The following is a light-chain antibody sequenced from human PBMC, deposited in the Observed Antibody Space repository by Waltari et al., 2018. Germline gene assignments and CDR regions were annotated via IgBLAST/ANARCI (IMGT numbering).Light chain of an antibody. CDR3: LLYMGGGIWV. J-gene: IGLJ3*02. Sequence: QTVVTQAPSLSVSPGGTVTLACALSSGSLSTTSSASWYQQTPGQAPRTLIYKSNTRSSGVPDRFSGSIFGNKAALTITGAQADDESDYYCLLYMGGGIWVFGGGTKLTVI. CDR1: SGSLSTTSS. V-gene: IGLV8-61*01. CDR2: KSN.